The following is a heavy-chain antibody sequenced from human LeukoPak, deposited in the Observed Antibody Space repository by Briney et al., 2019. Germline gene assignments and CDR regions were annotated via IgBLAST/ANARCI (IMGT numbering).Heavy chain of an antibody. CDR1: GGTFSSYA. CDR2: MNPNSGNT. D-gene: IGHD3-3*01. CDR3: ARGRLAITIFGVVIPRYGMDV. J-gene: IGHJ6*02. V-gene: IGHV1-8*02. Sequence: ASVKVSCKASGGTFSSYAINWVRQATGQGLEWMGWMNPNSGNTGYAQKFQGRVTMTRNTSISTAYMELSSLRSEDTAVYYCARGRLAITIFGVVIPRYGMDVWGQGTTVTVSS.